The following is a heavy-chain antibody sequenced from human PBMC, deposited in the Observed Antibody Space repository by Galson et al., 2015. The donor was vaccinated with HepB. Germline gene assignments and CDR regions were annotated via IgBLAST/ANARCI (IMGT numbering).Heavy chain of an antibody. CDR3: AREGWYAASLDY. CDR1: GGSFSGYY. J-gene: IGHJ4*02. Sequence: ETLSLTCAVYGGSFSGYYWSWIRQPPGKGLEWIGEINHSGSTNYNPSLKSRVTISVDTSKNQFSLKLSSVTAADTAVYYCAREGWYAASLDYWGQGTLVTVSS. CDR2: INHSGST. V-gene: IGHV4-34*01. D-gene: IGHD6-19*01.